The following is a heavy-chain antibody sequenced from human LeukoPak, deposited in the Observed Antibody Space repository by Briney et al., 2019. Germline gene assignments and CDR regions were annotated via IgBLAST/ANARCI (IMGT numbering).Heavy chain of an antibody. V-gene: IGHV3-30-3*01. D-gene: IGHD6-19*01. Sequence: GGSLRLSCAASGFIFSSYAMHWVRQAPGKGLEWVAVISYDGSNKYYADSVKGRFTISRDNSKNTLYLQMNSLRAEDTAVYYCARDFTEAVAEPFDYWGQGTLVTVSS. CDR2: ISYDGSNK. J-gene: IGHJ4*02. CDR1: GFIFSSYA. CDR3: ARDFTEAVAEPFDY.